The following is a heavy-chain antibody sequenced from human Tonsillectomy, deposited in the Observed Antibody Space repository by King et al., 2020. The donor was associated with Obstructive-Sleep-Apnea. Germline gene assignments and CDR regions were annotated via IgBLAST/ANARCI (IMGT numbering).Heavy chain of an antibody. J-gene: IGHJ4*02. CDR2: IITSSSNI. D-gene: IGHD3-22*01. V-gene: IGHV3-21*01. CDR1: GFTFSSFS. Sequence: VQLVESGGVLVKPGGSLRLSCAASGFTFSSFSMNWVSQAPGKGLEWGSFIITSSSNIYYADSVTGRFTISRVNDNNSLYLQMNSLRAEDTAVYYCASDRNYYDSSGYYTAPFDYWGQGTLVTVSS. CDR3: ASDRNYYDSSGYYTAPFDY.